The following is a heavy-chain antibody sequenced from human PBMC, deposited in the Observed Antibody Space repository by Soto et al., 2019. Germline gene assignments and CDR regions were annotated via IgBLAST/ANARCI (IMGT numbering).Heavy chain of an antibody. J-gene: IGHJ3*02. CDR2: ISAYNCNT. D-gene: IGHD6-6*01. Sequence: QFQLVQSGAEVKKPGASVKVSFKASGYSFTSYGINWVRQALGQGLEWMGWISAYNCNTNYTQKLQRRVNMTTDKSRITACMDVRRLRSDDTAVYYCVRAILDYSSSSGGHDTFDIWCQGTMVTVSS. V-gene: IGHV1-18*04. CDR3: VRAILDYSSSSGGHDTFDI. CDR1: GYSFTSYG.